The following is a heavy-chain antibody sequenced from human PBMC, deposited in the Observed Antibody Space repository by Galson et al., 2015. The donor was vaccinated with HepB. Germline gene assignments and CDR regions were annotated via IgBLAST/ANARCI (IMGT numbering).Heavy chain of an antibody. V-gene: IGHV2-70*11. CDR3: ARILISPSYGGHDY. J-gene: IGHJ4*02. D-gene: IGHD4-23*01. Sequence: PALVKPIQTLTLTCTFSGFSLSTSGMCVSWIRQPPGKALEWLARIDWDDDKYYSTSLKTRLTISKDTSKNQVVLTMTNMDPVDTATYYCARILISPSYGGHDYWGQGTLATVSS. CDR2: IDWDDDK. CDR1: GFSLSTSGMC.